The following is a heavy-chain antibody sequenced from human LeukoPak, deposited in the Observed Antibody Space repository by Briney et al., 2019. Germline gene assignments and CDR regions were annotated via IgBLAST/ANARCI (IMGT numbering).Heavy chain of an antibody. V-gene: IGHV3-7*01. D-gene: IGHD1-26*01. CDR1: GFTFSSYW. CDR3: ARDLSGWELQEY. J-gene: IGHJ4*02. Sequence: SGGSLRLSCAASGFTFSSYWMSWVRQAPGKGLEWVANIKQDGSEKYFVDSVKGRFTISRDNAKNSLFLQMNSLRAEDTAVYYCARDLSGWELQEYWGQGTLVTVSS. CDR2: IKQDGSEK.